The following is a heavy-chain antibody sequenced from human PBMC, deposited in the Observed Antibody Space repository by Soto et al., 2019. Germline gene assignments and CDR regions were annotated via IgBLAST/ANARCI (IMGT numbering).Heavy chain of an antibody. J-gene: IGHJ5*02. CDR3: ASDIVLEPAAMEGFDP. D-gene: IGHD2-2*01. Sequence: QLQLQESGPGLVKPSETLSLTCTVSGGSISSSSYYWGWIRQPPGKGLEWIGRIYYSGSTYYNLYLTSRVTIYVDTSKNQFSLKLSSGTAADTAVYYCASDIVLEPAAMEGFDPWGKGTLVTVSS. CDR2: IYYSGST. V-gene: IGHV4-39*01. CDR1: GGSISSSSYY.